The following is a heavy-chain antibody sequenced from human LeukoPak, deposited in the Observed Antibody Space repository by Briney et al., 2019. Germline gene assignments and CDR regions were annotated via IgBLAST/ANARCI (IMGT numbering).Heavy chain of an antibody. CDR3: ARNGYSSGWDDAFDI. Sequence: GGSLRLSCAASGFTVGSNYMSWVRQAPGKGLEWVSYISSSGSTIYYADSVKGRFTISRDNAKNSLYLQMNSLRAEDTAVYYCARNGYSSGWDDAFDIWGQGTMVTVSS. J-gene: IGHJ3*02. CDR1: GFTVGSNY. D-gene: IGHD6-19*01. CDR2: ISSSGSTI. V-gene: IGHV3-11*04.